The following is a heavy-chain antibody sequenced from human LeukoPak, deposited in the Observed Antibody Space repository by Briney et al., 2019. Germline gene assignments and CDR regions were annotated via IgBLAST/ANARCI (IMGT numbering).Heavy chain of an antibody. D-gene: IGHD3-3*01. J-gene: IGHJ6*03. Sequence: ASVKVSCKASGYTLTSYHINWVRQATGQGLEWMGWMNPNSGNTGYAQKFQGRVTITRNTSISTAYMELSSLRSEDTAVYYCARGLSRDLEWFSYYYYMDVWGKGTTVTVSS. CDR2: MNPNSGNT. CDR3: ARGLSRDLEWFSYYYYMDV. CDR1: GYTLTSYH. V-gene: IGHV1-8*03.